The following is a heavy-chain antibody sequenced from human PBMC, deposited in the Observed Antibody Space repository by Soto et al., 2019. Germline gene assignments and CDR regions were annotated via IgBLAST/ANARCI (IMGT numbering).Heavy chain of an antibody. J-gene: IGHJ4*02. Sequence: SVKVSCKASGGTFSSYAISWVRQAPGQGLEWMGGIIPIFGTANYAQKFQGRVTITADESTSTAYMELSSLRSEDTAVYYCALSATIFGVVLGLDLDYWGQGTLVTVSS. CDR2: IIPIFGTA. CDR1: GGTFSSYA. V-gene: IGHV1-69*13. D-gene: IGHD3-3*01. CDR3: ALSATIFGVVLGLDLDY.